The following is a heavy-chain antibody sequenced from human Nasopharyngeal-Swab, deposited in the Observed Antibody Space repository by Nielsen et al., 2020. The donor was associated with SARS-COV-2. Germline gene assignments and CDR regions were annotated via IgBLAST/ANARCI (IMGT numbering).Heavy chain of an antibody. Sequence: RQAPGKGLEWIGYIYYSGSTNYNPSLKSRVTISVDTSKNQFSLKLSSVTAADTAVYYYARVFWFPYYMDVWGKGTTVTVSS. CDR2: IYYSGST. CDR3: ARVFWFPYYMDV. D-gene: IGHD3-3*01. J-gene: IGHJ6*03. V-gene: IGHV4-59*01.